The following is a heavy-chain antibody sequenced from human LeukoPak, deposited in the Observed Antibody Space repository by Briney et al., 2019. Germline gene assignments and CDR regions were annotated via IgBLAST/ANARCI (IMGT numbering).Heavy chain of an antibody. V-gene: IGHV4-31*03. CDR3: ARYGDYRWDAFDI. CDR1: GGSIRSGGYY. CDR2: IYYSGST. D-gene: IGHD4-17*01. Sequence: SETLSLTCTVSGGSIRSGGYYWSWIRQHPGKGLEWIGYIYYSGSTYYNPSLKSRVTISVATSKNQFSLKLSSVTAADTAVYYCARYGDYRWDAFDIWGQGTMVTVSS. J-gene: IGHJ3*02.